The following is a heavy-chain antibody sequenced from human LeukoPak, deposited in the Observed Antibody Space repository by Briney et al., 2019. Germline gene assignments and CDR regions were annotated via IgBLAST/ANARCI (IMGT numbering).Heavy chain of an antibody. CDR3: ARDRGVTVPGRRLDY. V-gene: IGHV4-4*07. J-gene: IGHJ4*02. D-gene: IGHD6-19*01. Sequence: SETVCLTCTVSGGSISNYYWSWIRQPAGKGLEWIGHISTSGSTNYNPSLKSRVTISIDNSNNQFSLKLSSATAADTAVYYCARDRGVTVPGRRLDYWGQGTLVTVSS. CDR2: ISTSGST. CDR1: GGSISNYY.